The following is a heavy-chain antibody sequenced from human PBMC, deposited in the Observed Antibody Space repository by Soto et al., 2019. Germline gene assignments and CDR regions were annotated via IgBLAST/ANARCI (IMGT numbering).Heavy chain of an antibody. J-gene: IGHJ3*02. D-gene: IGHD6-13*01. CDR3: GRGYTHIAAAAISAFDI. Sequence: SVKVSCKASGYTFTGYYMHWVRQAPGQGLEWMGWINPNSGGTNYAQKFQGRVTMTRDTSISTAYMELSRLRSDDTAVYYCGRGYTHIAAAAISAFDIWGQGTMVTV. CDR2: INPNSGGT. V-gene: IGHV1-2*02. CDR1: GYTFTGYY.